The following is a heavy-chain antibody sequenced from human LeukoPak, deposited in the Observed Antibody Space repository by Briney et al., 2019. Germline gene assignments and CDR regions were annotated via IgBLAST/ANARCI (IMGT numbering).Heavy chain of an antibody. CDR2: TSYDESNK. V-gene: IGHV3-30*01. Sequence: PGGSLGLSCAASGFTFSGYAMHWVRQAPGKGLEWVSVTSYDESNKYYADSVKGRFTISRDNSKNTLYLQMNSLRVEDTAVYYCARTGTDAFDIWGQGTMVTVSS. CDR3: ARTGTDAFDI. J-gene: IGHJ3*02. D-gene: IGHD3-10*02. CDR1: GFTFSGYA.